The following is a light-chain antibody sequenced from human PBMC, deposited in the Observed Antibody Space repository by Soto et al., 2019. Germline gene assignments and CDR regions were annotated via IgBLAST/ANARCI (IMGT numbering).Light chain of an antibody. CDR1: QSVGTY. V-gene: IGKV3-11*01. J-gene: IGKJ5*01. CDR2: DVS. Sequence: DIVLTQSPATLSLSLGERATLSCRASQSVGTYLAWYHQKPGQSPRLLMFDVSNRATGIPARFSGSGSGTDFTLTISSSGPEDFGVDYCQHRSIRPVSFGQGTRLEIK. CDR3: QHRSIRPVS.